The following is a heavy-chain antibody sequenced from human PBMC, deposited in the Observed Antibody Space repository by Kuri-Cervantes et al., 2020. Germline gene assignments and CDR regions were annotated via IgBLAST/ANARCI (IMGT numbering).Heavy chain of an antibody. Sequence: ETLSLTCAASGFTFSSYAMSWVRQVPGKGLEWVSAISGSGGSTYYADSVKGRFTISRDNSKNTLYLQMNSLRAEDTAVYYCAKDRAAAGTYLDYWGQGTLVTVSS. J-gene: IGHJ4*02. CDR1: GFTFSSYA. V-gene: IGHV3-23*01. D-gene: IGHD6-13*01. CDR2: ISGSGGST. CDR3: AKDRAAAGTYLDY.